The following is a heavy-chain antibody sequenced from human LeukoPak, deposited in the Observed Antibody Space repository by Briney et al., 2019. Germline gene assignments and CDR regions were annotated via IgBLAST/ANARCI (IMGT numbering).Heavy chain of an antibody. Sequence: PGGSLRLSCAASGFTVSSNYMSWVRQAPGKGLEWVSVIYSGGSTYYADSVKGRFTISRDNSKNTLYLQMNSLRAEDTAVYYCARSHSSSSGNAFDIWGQGTTVTVSS. D-gene: IGHD6-6*01. CDR1: GFTVSSNY. J-gene: IGHJ3*02. CDR2: IYSGGST. CDR3: ARSHSSSSGNAFDI. V-gene: IGHV3-53*01.